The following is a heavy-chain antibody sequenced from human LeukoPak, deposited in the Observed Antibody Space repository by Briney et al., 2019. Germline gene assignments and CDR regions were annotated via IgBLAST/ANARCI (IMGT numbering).Heavy chain of an antibody. Sequence: GESLKISCKGSGYNFATYWIGWVRQMPGKGLEWMGIVYPGDSDTRYSPSFQGQVTISADKSINTAYLQWSSLKASDTAMYYCARYTSSGYYYVWGESLGDWGQGTLVTVSS. J-gene: IGHJ4*02. CDR2: VYPGDSDT. D-gene: IGHD3-22*01. V-gene: IGHV5-51*01. CDR1: GYNFATYW. CDR3: ARYTSSGYYYVWGESLGD.